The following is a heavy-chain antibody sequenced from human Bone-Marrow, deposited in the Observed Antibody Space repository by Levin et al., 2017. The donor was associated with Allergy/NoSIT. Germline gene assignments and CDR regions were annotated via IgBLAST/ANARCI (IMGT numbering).Heavy chain of an antibody. CDR1: GYTFTKYA. Sequence: GASVKVSCKASGYTFTKYAVHWVRQAPGQRPEWMGWINVGNGNTKYAQKLQARVTITRDTSASTAYMELSSLRSEDTAVYYCARDYEYCTGGSCLGYWGQGTLVTVSS. V-gene: IGHV1-3*01. J-gene: IGHJ4*02. D-gene: IGHD2-15*01. CDR3: ARDYEYCTGGSCLGY. CDR2: INVGNGNT.